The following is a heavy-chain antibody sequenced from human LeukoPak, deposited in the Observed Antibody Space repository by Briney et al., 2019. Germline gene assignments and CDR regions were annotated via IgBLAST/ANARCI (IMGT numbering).Heavy chain of an antibody. CDR3: AKGPKCYRYCSSTSCSN. Sequence: GGSLRLSCAASGFTFSSYAMSWVRQAPGKGLEWVSAISGSGGSTYYADSVKGRFTISRDNSKNTLYLQMNSLRAEDTAVYYCAKGPKCYRYCSSTSCSNWGQGTLVTVSS. CDR2: ISGSGGST. CDR1: GFTFSSYA. V-gene: IGHV3-23*01. D-gene: IGHD2-2*01. J-gene: IGHJ4*02.